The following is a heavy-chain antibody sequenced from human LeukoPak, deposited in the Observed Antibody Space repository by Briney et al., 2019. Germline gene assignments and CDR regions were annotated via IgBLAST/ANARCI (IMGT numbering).Heavy chain of an antibody. CDR2: IRYDGSNK. V-gene: IGHV3-30*02. CDR3: ANLRDLIPFVVVTAIGTYDDFDI. J-gene: IGHJ3*02. CDR1: GFTFSSYG. Sequence: PGGSLRLSCAASGFTFSSYGMHWVRQAPGKGLEWVAFIRYDGSNKYYADSVKGRFTISRDNSKDSLYLQMNSLRAEDTAVYYCANLRDLIPFVVVTAIGTYDDFDIWGQGTMVTVSS. D-gene: IGHD2-21*02.